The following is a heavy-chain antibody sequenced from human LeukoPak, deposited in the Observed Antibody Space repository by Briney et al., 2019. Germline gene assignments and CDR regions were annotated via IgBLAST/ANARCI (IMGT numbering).Heavy chain of an antibody. V-gene: IGHV3-48*04. CDR3: ARDPGFTPVTTVGI. CDR2: ISSSGSTI. D-gene: IGHD4-17*01. J-gene: IGHJ3*02. CDR1: GLTFSSCN. Sequence: GGSLRLSCAASGLTFSSCNRHWVRQAPGKGLEWVAYISSSGSTIYYADSVKGRFTISRDNAKNSLYLQMNSLRAEDTAVYYCARDPGFTPVTTVGIWGQGTMVTVSS.